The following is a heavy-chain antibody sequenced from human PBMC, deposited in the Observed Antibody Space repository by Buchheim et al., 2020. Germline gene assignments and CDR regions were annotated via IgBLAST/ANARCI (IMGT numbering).Heavy chain of an antibody. D-gene: IGHD6-13*01. CDR3: AREEDDRNSWYNFVY. CDR1: GFTFSSYS. Sequence: EVQLVESGGGLVQPGGSLRLSCVASGFTFSSYSMNWVRQAPGKGLEWVLYISSSSSTIYYADSVKGRFTISRDNAKNSLYLQMNSLRAEDTAVYYCAREEDDRNSWYNFVYWGQGTL. J-gene: IGHJ4*02. V-gene: IGHV3-48*01. CDR2: ISSSSSTI.